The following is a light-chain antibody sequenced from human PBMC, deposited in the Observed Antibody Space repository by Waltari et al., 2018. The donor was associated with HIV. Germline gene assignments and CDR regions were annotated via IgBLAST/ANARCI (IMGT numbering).Light chain of an antibody. CDR1: SRDVGGYNY. V-gene: IGLV2-8*01. CDR3: SSYVGSNKWV. J-gene: IGLJ3*02. Sequence: QSALTPPPSASGSPGQSVTISCTGTSRDVGGYNYVSWYQHHPGKAPKLMIYEVSKRPSGVPDRFSGSKSGNMASLIVSGLQAEDEADYYCSSYVGSNKWVFGGGTKLTVL. CDR2: EVS.